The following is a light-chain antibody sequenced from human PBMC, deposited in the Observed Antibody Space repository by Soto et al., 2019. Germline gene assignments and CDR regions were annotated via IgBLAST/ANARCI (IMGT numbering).Light chain of an antibody. CDR1: QRLSSSS. CDR2: GAS. J-gene: IGKJ1*01. CDR3: QQYDSTPWT. Sequence: EIVLTQSPGTLSLSPGERAALSCRASQRLSSSSLAWYQQKPGHGPRLLIYGASRRATGIPDRFSVTESGTDFTLTISSLEPEDFAVYFCQQYDSTPWTFGQGTRVESK. V-gene: IGKV3-20*01.